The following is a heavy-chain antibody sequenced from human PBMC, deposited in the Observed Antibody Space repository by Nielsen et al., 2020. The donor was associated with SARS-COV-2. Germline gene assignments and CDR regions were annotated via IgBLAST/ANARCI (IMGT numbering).Heavy chain of an antibody. D-gene: IGHD2-15*01. CDR2: INKDSSYI. V-gene: IGHV3-21*04. Sequence: GGSLRLSCAASGFTFNAHAMNWVRQAPGKGLEWDSSINKDSSYIYYAVSVRGRFTISRDNAKNSLYLQMDSLTADDTAVYFCVRSACSGNGCYLRYDWFDSWGQGTLVTVSS. J-gene: IGHJ5*01. CDR3: VRSACSGNGCYLRYDWFDS. CDR1: GFTFNAHA.